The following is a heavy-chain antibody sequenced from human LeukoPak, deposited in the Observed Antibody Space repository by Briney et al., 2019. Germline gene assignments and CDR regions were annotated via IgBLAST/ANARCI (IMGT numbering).Heavy chain of an antibody. CDR2: ISGSGGST. V-gene: IGHV3-23*01. D-gene: IGHD6-13*01. CDR1: GFTFSSYA. Sequence: GGSLRLSCAASGFTFSSYAMSWVRQAPGKGLEWVSAISGSGGSTYYADSVKGWFTISRDNSKNTLYLQMNSLRAEDTAVYYCARRGSNTWLFDYWGQGTLVTVSS. CDR3: ARRGSNTWLFDY. J-gene: IGHJ4*02.